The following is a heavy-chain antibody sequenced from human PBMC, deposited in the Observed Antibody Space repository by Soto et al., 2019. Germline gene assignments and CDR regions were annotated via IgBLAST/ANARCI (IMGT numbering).Heavy chain of an antibody. CDR3: ARLAWFSGMDV. CDR1: GFTFSSYA. J-gene: IGHJ6*02. CDR2: ISYDGSNK. Sequence: PGGSLRLSCAASGFTFSSYAMHWVRQAPGKGLEWVAVISYDGSNKYYADSVKGRFTISRDNSKNTLYLQMNSLRAEDTAVYHCARLAWFSGMDVWGQGTTVTVSS. V-gene: IGHV3-30-3*01. D-gene: IGHD3-10*01.